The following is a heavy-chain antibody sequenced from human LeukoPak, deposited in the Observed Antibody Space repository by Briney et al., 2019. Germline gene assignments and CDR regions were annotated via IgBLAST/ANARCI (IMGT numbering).Heavy chain of an antibody. CDR3: AAGHYDILTGYFGRVYWFDP. CDR2: IYYSGST. V-gene: IGHV4-61*05. Sequence: PSETLSLTCTVSGGSISSSSYYWGWIRQPPGKGLKWIGYIYYSGSTNYNPSLKSRVTISVDTSKNQFSLKLSSVTAADTAVYYCAAGHYDILTGYFGRVYWFDPWGQGTLVTVSS. CDR1: GGSISSSSYY. D-gene: IGHD3-9*01. J-gene: IGHJ5*02.